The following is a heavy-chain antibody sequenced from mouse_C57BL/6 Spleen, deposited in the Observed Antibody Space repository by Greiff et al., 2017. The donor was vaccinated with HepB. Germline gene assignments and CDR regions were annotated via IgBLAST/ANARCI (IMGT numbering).Heavy chain of an antibody. J-gene: IGHJ4*01. D-gene: IGHD1-1*01. Sequence: EVKLMESGGGLVKPGGSLKLSCAASGFTFSDYGMHWVRQAPERGLEWVAYISSGSSTIYYADTVKGRFTISRDNAKNTLFLQMTSLRAEDTAMYYCARPPGSSYYAMDDWGQGTSVTVSS. V-gene: IGHV5-17*01. CDR3: ARPPGSSYYAMDD. CDR1: GFTFSDYG. CDR2: ISSGSSTI.